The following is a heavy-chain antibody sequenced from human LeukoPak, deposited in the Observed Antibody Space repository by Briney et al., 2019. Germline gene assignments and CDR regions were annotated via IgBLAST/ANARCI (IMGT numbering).Heavy chain of an antibody. J-gene: IGHJ4*02. CDR2: ISTSSSYI. V-gene: IGHV3-21*04. D-gene: IGHD5-24*01. Sequence: GGSLRLSCAASGFTFSTYNMNWVRQAPGKGLEWVSCISTSSSYIYYSDSVKGRFTISRDNAKNSFYLQMNSLRAEDTAVYYCAKSGYNRFDYWGQGTLVTVSS. CDR1: GFTFSTYN. CDR3: AKSGYNRFDY.